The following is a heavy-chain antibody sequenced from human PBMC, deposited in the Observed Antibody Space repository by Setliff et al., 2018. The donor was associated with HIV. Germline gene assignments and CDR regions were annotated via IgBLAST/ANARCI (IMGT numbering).Heavy chain of an antibody. V-gene: IGHV4-59*08. D-gene: IGHD6-13*01. J-gene: IGHJ5*02. CDR3: TRLPRIARSGTFGWFDP. Sequence: SETLSLTCSVSGDSFNNYYCNWIRQLPGKGLEWIGYISYSGSTKYNPSLKRRVTISVDTSRNLFSLRLNSVPAADTAVYSYTRLPRIARSGTFGWFDPWGQGTLVTVSS. CDR2: ISYSGST. CDR1: GDSFNNYY.